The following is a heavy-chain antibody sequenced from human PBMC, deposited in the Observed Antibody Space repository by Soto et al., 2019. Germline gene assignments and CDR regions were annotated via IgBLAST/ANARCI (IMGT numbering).Heavy chain of an antibody. V-gene: IGHV3-23*01. CDR3: AKGPTLNSSGVDALDI. CDR2: ISGSGASI. Sequence: GSLRLSCAASFSFGSYAMSWVRQAPGRGLEWLSGISGSGASIFYADSVRGRFTIPRDNSENTLYLQMNTLRAEDTAVYYCAKGPTLNSSGVDALDIWGQGTMVTVS. D-gene: IGHD6-19*01. J-gene: IGHJ3*02. CDR1: FSFGSYA.